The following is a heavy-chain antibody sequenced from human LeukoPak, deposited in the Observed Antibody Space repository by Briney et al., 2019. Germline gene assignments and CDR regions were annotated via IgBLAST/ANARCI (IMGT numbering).Heavy chain of an antibody. J-gene: IGHJ4*02. V-gene: IGHV3-7*01. CDR3: ARTRGYSYGQEYYFDY. Sequence: GGSLRLSCAASGFTFSSYDMSWVRQAPGKGLEWVANIKQDGSEKYYVDSVKGRFTISRDNAKNSLYLQMNSLRAEDTAVYYCARTRGYSYGQEYYFDYWGQGTLVTVSS. CDR2: IKQDGSEK. D-gene: IGHD5-18*01. CDR1: GFTFSSYD.